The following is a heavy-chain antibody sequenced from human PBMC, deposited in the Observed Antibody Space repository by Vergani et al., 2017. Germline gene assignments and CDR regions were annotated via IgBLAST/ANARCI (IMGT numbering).Heavy chain of an antibody. V-gene: IGHV3-30*18. CDR2: ISNDVSKK. Sequence: QVQLAESGGGRVQPGRSLRLSCAASGFSFSSHAIHWVRQAPGQGLEWVAVISNDVSKKYYADSVKGRFTISRDNSKNTLELQMNSLRTQDTAVYYCAKAGSVTSGSLQYNFYMDVWGKGATVTVS. CDR1: GFSFSSHA. J-gene: IGHJ6*03. D-gene: IGHD3-10*01. CDR3: AKAGSVTSGSLQYNFYMDV.